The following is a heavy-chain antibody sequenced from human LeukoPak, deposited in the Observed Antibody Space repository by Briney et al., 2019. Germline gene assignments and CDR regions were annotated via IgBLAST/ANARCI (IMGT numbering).Heavy chain of an antibody. D-gene: IGHD4-17*01. Sequence: GXXLRLSCAASGFTFSSYWMSWVRQAPGKGLEWVANIKQDGSEKYYVDSVKGRFTISRDNAKNSLYLQMNSLRAEDTAVYYYARGDYALDYWGQGTLVTVSS. CDR1: GFTFSSYW. J-gene: IGHJ4*02. CDR3: ARGDYALDY. V-gene: IGHV3-7*01. CDR2: IKQDGSEK.